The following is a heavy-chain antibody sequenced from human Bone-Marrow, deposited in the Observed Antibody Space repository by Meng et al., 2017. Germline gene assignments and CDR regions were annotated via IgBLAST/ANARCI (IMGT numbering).Heavy chain of an antibody. CDR1: GYTFTGYY. V-gene: IGHV1-2*02. Sequence: ASVKVSCKASGYTFTGYYMHWVRQAPGQGLEWMGWINPNSGGTNYAQKFQGRVTMTRDKSISTAYMELSRLRSDDTAVYYCARDHASSTSCEWAACGMDVWGQGTTVTVSS. D-gene: IGHD2-2*01. CDR3: ARDHASSTSCEWAACGMDV. CDR2: INPNSGGT. J-gene: IGHJ6*02.